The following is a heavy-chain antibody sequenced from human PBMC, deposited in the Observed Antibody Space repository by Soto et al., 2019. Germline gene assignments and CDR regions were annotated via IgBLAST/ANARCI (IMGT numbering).Heavy chain of an antibody. J-gene: IGHJ4*02. CDR3: AHIAVAGTFF. D-gene: IGHD6-19*01. CDR1: GGSISSSSYY. Sequence: NPSETLSLTCTVSGGSISSSSYYWGWIRQPPGKGLEWIGSIYYSGSTYYNPSLKSRVTISVDTSKNQFSLKLSSVTAADTAVYYCAHIAVAGTFFWGQGTLVTVSS. CDR2: IYYSGST. V-gene: IGHV4-39*01.